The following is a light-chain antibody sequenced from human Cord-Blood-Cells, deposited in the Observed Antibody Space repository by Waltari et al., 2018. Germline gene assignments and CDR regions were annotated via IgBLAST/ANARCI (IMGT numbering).Light chain of an antibody. CDR3: CSYAGSSTLV. Sequence: QSALTQPASVCGSPGQSITLSCTGTSSVVGSYNLVSWYQQHTGKAPKLRIYEGGKRPSGVSNRFSGSQSGNTASLTIAGLQAEDEADYYCCSYAGSSTLVFGGGTRLTVL. CDR1: SSVVGSYNL. J-gene: IGLJ3*02. V-gene: IGLV2-23*01. CDR2: EGG.